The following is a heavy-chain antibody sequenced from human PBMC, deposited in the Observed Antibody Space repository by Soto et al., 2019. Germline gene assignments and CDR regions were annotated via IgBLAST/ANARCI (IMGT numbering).Heavy chain of an antibody. CDR1: GDTLTFYS. Sequence: QVQLVQSGAEVKRPGSSVKVSCKASGDTLTFYSINWVRQAPGLGLEWMGRINPILSMSNYAQRFQGRVTMTADKSTSTAYMELSSLRYEDTPIYYCASSYGSGYRAFDYWGQGALVTVSS. J-gene: IGHJ4*02. CDR2: INPILSMS. V-gene: IGHV1-69*02. CDR3: ASSYGSGYRAFDY. D-gene: IGHD3-10*01.